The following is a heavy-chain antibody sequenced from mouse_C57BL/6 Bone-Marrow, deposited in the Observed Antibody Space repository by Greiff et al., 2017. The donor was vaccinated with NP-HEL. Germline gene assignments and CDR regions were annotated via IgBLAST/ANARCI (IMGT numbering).Heavy chain of an antibody. CDR3: DRRKGRGYDSTYYAMAY. V-gene: IGHV1-62-2*01. CDR1: GYTFTEYS. Sequence: QVQLQQSGAELVKPGASVKLSCKASGYTFTEYSIHWVKQRSGQGLEWIGWFYPGSGSIKYNEKFKDKATLTADKSSSTAYMELSRLTSEDSAVYFCDRRKGRGYDSTYYAMAYWGQGTSVTVSS. CDR2: FYPGSGSI. D-gene: IGHD2-3*01. J-gene: IGHJ4*01.